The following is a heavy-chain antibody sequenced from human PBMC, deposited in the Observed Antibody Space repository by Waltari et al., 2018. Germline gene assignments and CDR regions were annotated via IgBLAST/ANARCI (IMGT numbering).Heavy chain of an antibody. Sequence: QVNLVQSGADVRKPGASVTVSCKASGAIFINYFIHWGRQDPGQGLEWIGRINCRNGGTDYAQKFQGRVTLTRDTSISTAYMELSGLTLDDTAIYYCTVIAGDFDIWGPGTMVTASS. J-gene: IGHJ3*02. CDR1: GAIFINYF. CDR2: INCRNGGT. D-gene: IGHD2-21*01. V-gene: IGHV1-2*06. CDR3: TVIAGDFDI.